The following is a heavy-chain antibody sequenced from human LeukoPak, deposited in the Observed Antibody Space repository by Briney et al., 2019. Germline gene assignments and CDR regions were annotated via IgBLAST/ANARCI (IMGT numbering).Heavy chain of an antibody. Sequence: PSETLSLTCTVSGGSISSYYWGWIRQPPGKGLEWIGYIYYSGSTNYNPSLKSRVTISVDTSKNQFSLKLSSVTAADTAVYYCARDNQYCSSTSCYGAFDIWGQGTMVTVSS. V-gene: IGHV4-59*01. CDR2: IYYSGST. CDR1: GGSISSYY. D-gene: IGHD2-2*01. CDR3: ARDNQYCSSTSCYGAFDI. J-gene: IGHJ3*02.